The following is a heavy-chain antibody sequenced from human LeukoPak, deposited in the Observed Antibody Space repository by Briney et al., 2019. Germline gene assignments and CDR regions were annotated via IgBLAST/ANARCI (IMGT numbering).Heavy chain of an antibody. D-gene: IGHD5-24*01. Sequence: GGSLRLSCAASGFTFSSYAMHWVRQAPGKGLEWVAVISYDGSNKYYADSVKGRFTISRDNSKNTLYLQMNSLRAEDTAVYYCAKDSEMATPDYGMDVWGQGTTVTVSS. CDR2: ISYDGSNK. V-gene: IGHV3-30*04. CDR3: AKDSEMATPDYGMDV. J-gene: IGHJ6*02. CDR1: GFTFSSYA.